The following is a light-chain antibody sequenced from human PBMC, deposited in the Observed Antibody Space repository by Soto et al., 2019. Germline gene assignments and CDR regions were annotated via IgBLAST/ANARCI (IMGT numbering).Light chain of an antibody. CDR2: DNT. J-gene: IGLJ2*01. V-gene: IGLV1-40*01. Sequence: QSVLTQPPSVSGAPGQRVTFSCTGSSSNIGAGYDVHWYQQLPGTAPKLLIYDNTNRPSGVPDRFSGSKSGTSASLAITGLQAEDEADYYCQSYDSSLRGSVFGGGTKLTVL. CDR1: SSNIGAGYD. CDR3: QSYDSSLRGSV.